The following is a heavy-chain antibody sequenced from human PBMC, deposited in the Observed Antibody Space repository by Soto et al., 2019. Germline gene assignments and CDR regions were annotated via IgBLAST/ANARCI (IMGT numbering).Heavy chain of an antibody. D-gene: IGHD3-10*01. CDR2: ISAYNGNT. CDR3: ARDGGSGSYFFWFDP. J-gene: IGHJ5*02. CDR1: GYTFTSYG. V-gene: IGHV1-18*01. Sequence: GASVKVSCKASGYTFTSYGISWVRQAPGQGLEWMGWISAYNGNTNYAQKLQGRVTMTTDTSTSTAYVELRSLRSDDTAVYYCARDGGSGSYFFWFDPWGQGTLVTVSS.